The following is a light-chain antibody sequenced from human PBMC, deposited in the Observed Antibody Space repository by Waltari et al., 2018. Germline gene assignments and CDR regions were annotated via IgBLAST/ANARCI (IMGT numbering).Light chain of an antibody. Sequence: DTQMTQSPSPLSASVGARVTIPCRATQSISSWLAWYQQKPGKAPKLLIYDASSLESGVPSRFSGSGSGTEFTLTISSLQPDDFATYYCQQYNSYSYTFGQGTKLEIK. CDR2: DAS. CDR1: QSISSW. CDR3: QQYNSYSYT. J-gene: IGKJ2*01. V-gene: IGKV1-5*01.